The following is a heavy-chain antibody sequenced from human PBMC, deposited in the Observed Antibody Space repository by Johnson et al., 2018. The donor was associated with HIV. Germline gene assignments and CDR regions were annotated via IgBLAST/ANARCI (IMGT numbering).Heavy chain of an antibody. D-gene: IGHD5-24*01. Sequence: QMQLVESGGGVVQPGGSLRLSCAASGFTFANYGMHWVRQAPGKGLEWVSHITNYGATGYADSAKGRFTISRDNSENTLDLQMNSLRAEDTAVYYCARACRDGYTCDVFDIWGQGTLVTVSS. CDR3: ARACRDGYTCDVFDI. V-gene: IGHV3-NL1*01. J-gene: IGHJ3*02. CDR2: ITNYGAT. CDR1: GFTFANYG.